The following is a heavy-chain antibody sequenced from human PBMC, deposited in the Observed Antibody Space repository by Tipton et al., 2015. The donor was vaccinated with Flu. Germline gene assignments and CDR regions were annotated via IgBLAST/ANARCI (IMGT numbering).Heavy chain of an antibody. CDR2: ISSSSSYI. J-gene: IGHJ4*02. D-gene: IGHD6-13*01. CDR1: GFTFSSYS. CDR3: ARDPPPIAAAGRKVDY. V-gene: IGHV3-21*01. Sequence: SLRLSCAASGFTFSSYSMNWVRQAPGKGLEWVSSISSSSSYIYYADSVKGRFTISRDNAKNSLYLQMNSLRAEDTAVYYCARDPPPIAAAGRKVDYWGQGTLVTVSS.